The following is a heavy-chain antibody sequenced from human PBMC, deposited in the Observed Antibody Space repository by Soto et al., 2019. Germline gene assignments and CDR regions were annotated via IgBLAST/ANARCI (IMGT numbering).Heavy chain of an antibody. CDR2: IYYTGST. CDR3: AHRHFYDILTGYYRY. J-gene: IGHJ4*02. Sequence: SETLSLTCTVSGGSINNHYWSWIRQPPGKGLEWIGYIYYTGSTNYNPSLESRVTMSVDTSKNRVSLNLTNMDPVDTATYYCAHRHFYDILTGYYRYWGQGTLVTVSS. D-gene: IGHD3-9*01. CDR1: GGSINNHY. V-gene: IGHV4-59*03.